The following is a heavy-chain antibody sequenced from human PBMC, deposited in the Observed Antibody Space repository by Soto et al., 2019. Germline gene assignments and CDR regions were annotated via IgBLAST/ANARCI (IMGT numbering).Heavy chain of an antibody. CDR2: ISGSGGST. V-gene: IGHV3-23*01. CDR1: GFTFSSYA. J-gene: IGHJ4*02. Sequence: GGSLRLSCAASGFTFSSYAMSWVRQAPGKGLEWVSAISGSGGSTYYADSVKGRFTISRDNSKNTLYLQMNSLRAEDTAVYYCAKYGYCSSTSCYTYFDYWGQGTLVTVSS. CDR3: AKYGYCSSTSCYTYFDY. D-gene: IGHD2-2*03.